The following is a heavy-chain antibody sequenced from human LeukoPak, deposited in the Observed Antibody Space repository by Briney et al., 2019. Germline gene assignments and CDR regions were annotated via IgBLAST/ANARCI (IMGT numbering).Heavy chain of an antibody. D-gene: IGHD3-22*01. Sequence: GGSLRLSCTASGFVFSSNGMHWVRQAPGKGLEWVANIKKDGSEKYYVDSVKGRFTISRDNAKNSLYLQMNSLRAEDTAVYYCARDYYDSRGYYYHFDYWGQGTLVTVSS. J-gene: IGHJ4*02. CDR3: ARDYYDSRGYYYHFDY. CDR2: IKKDGSEK. V-gene: IGHV3-7*04. CDR1: GFVFSSNG.